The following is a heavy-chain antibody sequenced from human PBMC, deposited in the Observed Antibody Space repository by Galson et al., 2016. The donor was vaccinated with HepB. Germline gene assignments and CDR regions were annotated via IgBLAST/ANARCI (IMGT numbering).Heavy chain of an antibody. CDR1: VFTFTSYA. Sequence: SLRLSCAASVFTFTSYAMSWVRQAPGKGLGWVSSINNSGGRTHYADSVKGRFTISRDNSKNTLFLQMNSLRAEDTALYYCAKDRWTGQLLPHGFDYWGQGTLVTVSS. D-gene: IGHD6-6*01. CDR3: AKDRWTGQLLPHGFDY. CDR2: INNSGGRT. J-gene: IGHJ4*02. V-gene: IGHV3-23*01.